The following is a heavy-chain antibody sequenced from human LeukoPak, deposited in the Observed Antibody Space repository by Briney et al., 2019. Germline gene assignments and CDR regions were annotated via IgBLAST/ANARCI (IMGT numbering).Heavy chain of an antibody. CDR1: GYTFTGYY. Sequence: ASVKVSCKASGYTFTGYYMHWVRQAPGQGLEWMGWISPNSGGTNYAQKFQGRVTMTRDTSISTAYMELSRLRSDDTAVYYCAREVGYCSSTSCYMLDYWGQGTLVTVSS. V-gene: IGHV1-2*02. CDR2: ISPNSGGT. CDR3: AREVGYCSSTSCYMLDY. J-gene: IGHJ4*02. D-gene: IGHD2-2*02.